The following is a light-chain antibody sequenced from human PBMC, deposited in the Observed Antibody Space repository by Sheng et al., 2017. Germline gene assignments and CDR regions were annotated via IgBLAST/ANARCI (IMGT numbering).Light chain of an antibody. CDR1: QGVGSY. CDR3: QQYNNWPRT. CDR2: ETS. V-gene: IGKV3-11*01. J-gene: IGKJ3*01. Sequence: EIVLTQSPATLSLSPGQRATLSCRASQGVGSYLAWYQQKPGQAPRLLIYETSKRATGIPARFSGSGSGTDFTLIISSLEREDFGVYYCQQYNNWPRTFGPGTKVDIK.